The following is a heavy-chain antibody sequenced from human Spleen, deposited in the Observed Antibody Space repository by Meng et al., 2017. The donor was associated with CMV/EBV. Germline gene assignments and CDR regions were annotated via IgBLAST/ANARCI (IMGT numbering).Heavy chain of an antibody. Sequence: GESLKISCAASRFTVNGNYINWVRQAPRKRLQWVSSISSSSYIHYADSVKGRFTISRDNAKNSLYLEMNSLRVEDTAVYYCGSREGGYWGQGTLVTVSS. CDR2: ISSSSYI. J-gene: IGHJ4*02. CDR3: GSREGGY. CDR1: RFTVNGNY. V-gene: IGHV3-69-1*01. D-gene: IGHD3-16*01.